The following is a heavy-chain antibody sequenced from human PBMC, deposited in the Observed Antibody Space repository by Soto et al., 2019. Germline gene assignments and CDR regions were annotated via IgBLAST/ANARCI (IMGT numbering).Heavy chain of an antibody. V-gene: IGHV4-30-4*08. Sequence: TLSLTCTVSGGSFSSGSYYWSWILQPPGKGLEWIGYIYYSGSTYYNPSLKSRVTISLDTSKNQFSLNLSSVTAADTAVYYCARTHYSDRSGTDYWGQGTLVTVSS. CDR3: ARTHYSDRSGTDY. CDR1: GGSFSSGSYY. D-gene: IGHD3-22*01. J-gene: IGHJ4*02. CDR2: IYYSGST.